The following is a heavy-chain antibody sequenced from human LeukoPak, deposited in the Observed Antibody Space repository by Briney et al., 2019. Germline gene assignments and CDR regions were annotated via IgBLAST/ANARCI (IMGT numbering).Heavy chain of an antibody. V-gene: IGHV3-33*08. CDR3: ARDLCSSTSCYQGYYYGMDV. D-gene: IGHD2-2*01. CDR1: GFTFSSYG. CDR2: IWYDGSNK. Sequence: PGGSLRLSCAASGFTFSSYGMYWVRQAPGKGPEWVAVIWYDGSNKYYEDSVKGRFTISRDNSKNTLYLQMNSLRVEDTAVYYCARDLCSSTSCYQGYYYGMDVWGQGTTVTVSS. J-gene: IGHJ6*02.